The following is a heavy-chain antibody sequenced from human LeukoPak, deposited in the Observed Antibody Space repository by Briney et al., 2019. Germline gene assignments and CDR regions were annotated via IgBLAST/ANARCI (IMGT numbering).Heavy chain of an antibody. J-gene: IGHJ3*02. CDR2: KYYSGSA. CDR1: GVSLSDGRYY. D-gene: IGHD2-2*01. Sequence: SETLSLTCNVSGVSLSDGRYYWTWIRQHPGKGLEWLGYKYYSGSAKYTPSLKSRLTISIDTSKNQFSLQLSSVTAADTAIYYCATPYCSGISCLDVFNMWGQGTRVTASS. CDR3: ATPYCSGISCLDVFNM. V-gene: IGHV4-31*03.